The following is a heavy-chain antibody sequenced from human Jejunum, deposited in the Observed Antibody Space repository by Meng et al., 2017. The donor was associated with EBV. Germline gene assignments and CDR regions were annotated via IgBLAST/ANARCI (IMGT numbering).Heavy chain of an antibody. D-gene: IGHD3-9*01. J-gene: IGHJ4*02. V-gene: IGHV1-2*06. CDR1: GYIFTDFY. CDR3: ARATLSGYHDRFFDY. Sequence: VQSGGEVKKPGASVNVSCKASGYIFTDFYTHWVRQAPGQGLEWVGRMNSNSGSTNYAQKFQGRVTMTRDTSISTAYMDLSGLRSDDTAVYYCARATLSGYHDRFFDYWGQGTLVTVSS. CDR2: MNSNSGST.